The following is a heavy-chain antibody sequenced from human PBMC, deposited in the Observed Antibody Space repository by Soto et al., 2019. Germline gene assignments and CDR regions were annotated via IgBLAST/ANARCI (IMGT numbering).Heavy chain of an antibody. CDR1: GFTFSSYA. Sequence: VQLLESGGGLVQPGGSLRLSCAASGFTFSSYAMSWVRQAPGKGLEWVSAISGSGGSTYYADSVKGRFTISRDNSKNTLYLQMNSRRAEDTAVYYCATSFADCSGGSCYSPFDYWGQGTLVTVSS. V-gene: IGHV3-23*01. J-gene: IGHJ4*02. CDR2: ISGSGGST. CDR3: ATSFADCSGGSCYSPFDY. D-gene: IGHD2-15*01.